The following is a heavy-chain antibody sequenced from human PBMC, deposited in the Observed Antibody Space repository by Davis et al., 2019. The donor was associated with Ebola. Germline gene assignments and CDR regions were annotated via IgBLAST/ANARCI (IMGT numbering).Heavy chain of an antibody. J-gene: IGHJ4*02. D-gene: IGHD2/OR15-2a*01. Sequence: SETLSLTCTVSGVSISTHYWNWIRQPPGKGLEWIGSVYYSGYTNYSPSLKSRVTISIDTSKNMFSLRLTSVTAADTAVYYCARDWANRGLDYWGQGTLVTVSS. CDR2: VYYSGYT. V-gene: IGHV4-59*11. CDR1: GVSISTHY. CDR3: ARDWANRGLDY.